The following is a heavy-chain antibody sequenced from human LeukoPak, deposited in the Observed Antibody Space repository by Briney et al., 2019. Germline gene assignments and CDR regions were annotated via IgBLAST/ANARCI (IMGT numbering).Heavy chain of an antibody. Sequence: SETLSLTCTVSGGSISSYYWNWIRQPPGKGLEWIGYIYYSGSTNYNPSLKSRVTISVDTSKNQFSLKLSSVTAADTAVYYCARLGQHSPRTFDIWGQGTMVTVSS. CDR2: IYYSGST. CDR3: ARLGQHSPRTFDI. J-gene: IGHJ3*02. D-gene: IGHD3-3*02. CDR1: GGSISSYY. V-gene: IGHV4-59*08.